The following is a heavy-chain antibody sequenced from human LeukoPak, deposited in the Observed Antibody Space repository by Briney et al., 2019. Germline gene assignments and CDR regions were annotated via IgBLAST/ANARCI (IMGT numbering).Heavy chain of an antibody. CDR3: ARKGLGSTSPFGY. J-gene: IGHJ4*02. V-gene: IGHV4-59*01. CDR1: GGSISGFY. CDR2: IYFSGSS. Sequence: SETLSLTCTISGGSISGFYWGWIRQPPGKGLEWIGYIYFSGSSSYNPSLKSRVSMSADTSKNQFSLKLTSVTAADTALYYCARKGLGSTSPFGYWGRGTLVTVSS. D-gene: IGHD2-2*01.